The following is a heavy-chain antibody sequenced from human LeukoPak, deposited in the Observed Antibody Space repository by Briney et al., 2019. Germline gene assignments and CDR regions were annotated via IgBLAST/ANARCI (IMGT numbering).Heavy chain of an antibody. CDR2: ISSSSSYI. CDR3: ARDLWCGGDCYLPGWST. Sequence: PGGSLRLSCAASGFTFSSYSTNWVRQAPGKGLEWVSSISSSSSYIYYADSVKGRFTISRDNAKNSLYLQMNSLRAEDTAVYYCARDLWCGGDCYLPGWSTWGQGTLVTVSS. CDR1: GFTFSSYS. J-gene: IGHJ5*02. V-gene: IGHV3-21*01. D-gene: IGHD2-21*02.